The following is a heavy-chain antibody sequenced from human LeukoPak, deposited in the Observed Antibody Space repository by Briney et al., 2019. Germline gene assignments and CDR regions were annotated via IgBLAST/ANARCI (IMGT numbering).Heavy chain of an antibody. J-gene: IGHJ4*02. Sequence: PGGSLRLSREASGFPFGSYVMSWVRQAPGKGLEWIAYINHNAEMIFYPDFVKGRFTISRDNAKNSLYLQMNALRYEDTAIYYCARDHDWAFDLWGQGTLVTVSS. CDR1: GFPFGSYV. CDR3: ARDHDWAFDL. V-gene: IGHV3-48*02. D-gene: IGHD3-9*01. CDR2: INHNAEMI.